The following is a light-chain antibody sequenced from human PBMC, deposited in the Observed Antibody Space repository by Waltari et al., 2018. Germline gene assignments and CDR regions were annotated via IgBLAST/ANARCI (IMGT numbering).Light chain of an antibody. CDR2: DVS. J-gene: IGLJ2*01. CDR3: SSYAGSNTVL. CDR1: SSDIGGYNY. V-gene: IGLV2-11*01. Sequence: QAALTQPPSVSGYPGQSVTISCTGTSSDIGGYNYVSWYQQHPGQAPKLMIYDVSKGRSGVSNRFSGSKSGNTAALTISELQADDEADYYCSSYAGSNTVLFGGGTRLTVL.